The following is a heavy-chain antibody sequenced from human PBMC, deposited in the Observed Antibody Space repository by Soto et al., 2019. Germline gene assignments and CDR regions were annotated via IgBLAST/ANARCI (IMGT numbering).Heavy chain of an antibody. Sequence: GGSLRLSCAASGFTFSDHYIDWVRQAPGKGLEWVGRSRNKFNSYTTEYVASVKGRFTISRDDSKNSLYLQMNSLQTEDTAVYYCTRGAEGMTGAGSLNYYYPMDVWGQGTTVTVSS. CDR3: TRGAEGMTGAGSLNYYYPMDV. CDR1: GFTFSDHY. J-gene: IGHJ6*02. V-gene: IGHV3-72*01. D-gene: IGHD6-13*01. CDR2: SRNKFNSYTT.